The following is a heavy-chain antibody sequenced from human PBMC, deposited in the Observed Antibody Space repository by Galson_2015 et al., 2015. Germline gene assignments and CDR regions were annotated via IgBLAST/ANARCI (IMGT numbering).Heavy chain of an antibody. J-gene: IGHJ4*02. V-gene: IGHV5-51*01. D-gene: IGHD6-19*01. CDR3: AGRHSGGCAKGGLDY. Sequence: QSGAEVKKPGESLKISCKGSGYSFATYWIGWVRQMPGRGLEWMGIIYPGDSDTRYSPSFVGQVAFSADKSISTSCVQWSSLKASACAIYYGAGRHSGGCAKGGLDYWGQGTLVTVSS. CDR1: GYSFATYW. CDR2: IYPGDSDT.